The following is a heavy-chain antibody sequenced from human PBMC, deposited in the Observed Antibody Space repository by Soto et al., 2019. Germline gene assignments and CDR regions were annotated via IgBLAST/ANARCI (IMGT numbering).Heavy chain of an antibody. CDR2: ISSNGGST. Sequence: EVQLVESGGGLVQPGGSLRLSCAASGFTCSSFAMHWVRQAPGKGLEYVSAISSNGGSTYYANSVKGRFTISRDNSKRTMYLQMGSLRAEDMAVYYCARRDGYCSGGTCYSYYGMDVWGQGTTVTVSS. CDR1: GFTCSSFA. V-gene: IGHV3-64*01. D-gene: IGHD2-15*01. CDR3: ARRDGYCSGGTCYSYYGMDV. J-gene: IGHJ6*02.